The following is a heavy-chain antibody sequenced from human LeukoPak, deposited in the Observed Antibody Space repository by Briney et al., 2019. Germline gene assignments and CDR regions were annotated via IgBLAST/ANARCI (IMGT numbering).Heavy chain of an antibody. CDR2: IRGSGDRT. Sequence: WGSLRLSCVASGFSFTNYAMTWVRQAPGEGLELVSDIRGSGDRTSYADSMKGRFTISRDKSKNTLYLQMNSLRAEDTAVYYCARDDAVDGGYLDYWGQGALVTVSS. J-gene: IGHJ4*02. V-gene: IGHV3-23*01. D-gene: IGHD6-19*01. CDR3: ARDDAVDGGYLDY. CDR1: GFSFTNYA.